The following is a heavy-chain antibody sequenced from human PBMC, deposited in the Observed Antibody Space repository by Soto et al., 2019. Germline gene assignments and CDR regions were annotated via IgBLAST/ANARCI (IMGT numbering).Heavy chain of an antibody. J-gene: IGHJ6*01. CDR2: INPNNGVT. V-gene: IGHV1-2*02. CDR1: GYTFIGFY. Sequence: QVQLVQSGAEVKKPGASVKVSCKASGYTFIGFYMHWVRQAPGQGLEWMGFINPNNGVTKYAQKFQGRVTMTRDTSISTAYMEVSRLRSDDTAVYYCARGPRYGMDVWGQGTTVIVSP. CDR3: ARGPRYGMDV.